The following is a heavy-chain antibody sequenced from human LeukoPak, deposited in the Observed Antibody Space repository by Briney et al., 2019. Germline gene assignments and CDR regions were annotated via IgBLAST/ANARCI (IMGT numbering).Heavy chain of an antibody. CDR1: GLAFSAYK. D-gene: IGHD2-15*01. CDR2: ISADGYTT. V-gene: IGHV3-74*01. CDR3: VVGGSPGY. J-gene: IGHJ4*02. Sequence: GGSMRLSCAASGLAFSAYKMHWVRQAPRKGLVWVSRISADGYTTDYADFVQGRFTASRDNTKNTWSLEMNSLRAEDTAVYYCVVGGSPGYWGQGTLVTVSS.